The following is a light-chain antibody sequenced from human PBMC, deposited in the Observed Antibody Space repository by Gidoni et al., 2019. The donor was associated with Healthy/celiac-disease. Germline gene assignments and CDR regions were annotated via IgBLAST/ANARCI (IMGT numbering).Light chain of an antibody. CDR2: DVS. CDR1: SSDVGGYNY. J-gene: IGLJ3*02. Sequence: QSALTQPRSASGSPGPSVTISCTGTSSDVGGYNYVSWYQQHPGKAPKLMIYDVSKRPSGVPDRFSGSKSGNTASLTISGLQAEDEADYYCCSYAGSYTRRWVFGGGTKLTVL. V-gene: IGLV2-11*01. CDR3: CSYAGSYTRRWV.